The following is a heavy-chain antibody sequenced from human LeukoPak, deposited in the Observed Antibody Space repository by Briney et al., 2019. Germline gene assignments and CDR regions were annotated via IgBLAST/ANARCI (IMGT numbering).Heavy chain of an antibody. Sequence: ASVKVSCKASGGTFSSYAISWVRQAPGQGLEWMGWINPNSGGTNYAQKFQGRVTMTRDTSISTAYMELSSLRSEDTAVYYCARDSPQNVVVVAATMDVWGQGTTVTVSS. D-gene: IGHD2-15*01. CDR2: INPNSGGT. J-gene: IGHJ6*02. V-gene: IGHV1-2*02. CDR3: ARDSPQNVVVVAATMDV. CDR1: GGTFSSYA.